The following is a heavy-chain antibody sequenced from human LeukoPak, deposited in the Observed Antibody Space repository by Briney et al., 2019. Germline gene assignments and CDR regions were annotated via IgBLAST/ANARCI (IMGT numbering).Heavy chain of an antibody. J-gene: IGHJ5*02. CDR2: IPGSGTI. CDR3: ARHPRRGLWFAPLNWFDP. V-gene: IGHV4-4*07. Sequence: PSETLSLTCTVSGGSINSYWSWIRQPAGKGLEWIGRIPGSGTITYNPALQSRLSISIDTSKNQFSLKLMSVTAADTAVYYCARHPRRGLWFAPLNWFDPWGQGTLVTVSS. CDR1: GGSINSY. D-gene: IGHD3-10*01.